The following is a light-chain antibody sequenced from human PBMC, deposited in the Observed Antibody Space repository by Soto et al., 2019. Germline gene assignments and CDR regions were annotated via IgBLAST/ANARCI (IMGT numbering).Light chain of an antibody. J-gene: IGKJ2*01. CDR1: QSVLYSSNNNNY. CDR3: HQYYTTPPT. V-gene: IGKV4-1*01. CDR2: WAS. Sequence: DIVMTQSPDSLGVSLGERATINCKSSQSVLYSSNNNNYLAWYQQKPGHPPKLLIYWASTRESGVPDRFSGSGSGTDFTLTISSLQAEDVAVYYCHQYYTTPPTFGQGTKLEIK.